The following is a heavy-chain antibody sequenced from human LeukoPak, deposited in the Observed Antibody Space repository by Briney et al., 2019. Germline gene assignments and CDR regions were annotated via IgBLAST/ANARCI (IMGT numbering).Heavy chain of an antibody. CDR2: IWSDGSNR. J-gene: IGHJ4*02. V-gene: IGHV3-33*06. Sequence: GKSLTLSCVASQFRFPFSHYGMHWVRQAPGRGLEWVAVIWSDGSNRYYADSVKGRFTISRDNSQNTVYLEMNSLRGEDTAVYFCAKDAQRGFDYSNSLEYWGQGTLVTVSS. CDR3: AKDAQRGFDYSNSLEY. D-gene: IGHD4-11*01. CDR1: QFRFPFSHYG.